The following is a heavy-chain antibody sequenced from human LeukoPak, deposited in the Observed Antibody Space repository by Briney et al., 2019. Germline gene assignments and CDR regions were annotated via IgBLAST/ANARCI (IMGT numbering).Heavy chain of an antibody. CDR2: IYYSGST. J-gene: IGHJ3*02. CDR3: ARDFQESSGWYRGDAFDI. Sequence: SETLSLTCTVSGGSISSYYWSWIRRPPGKGLEWIGYIYYSGSTNYNPSLKSRVTISVDTSKNQFSLKLSSVTAADTAVYYCARDFQESSGWYRGDAFDIWGQGTMVTVSS. CDR1: GGSISSYY. D-gene: IGHD6-19*01. V-gene: IGHV4-59*01.